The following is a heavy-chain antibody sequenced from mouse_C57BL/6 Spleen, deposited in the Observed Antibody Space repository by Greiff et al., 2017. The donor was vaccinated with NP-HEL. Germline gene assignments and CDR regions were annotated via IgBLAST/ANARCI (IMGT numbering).Heavy chain of an antibody. D-gene: IGHD2-4*01. CDR1: GYAFSSYW. CDR2: IYPGDGDT. J-gene: IGHJ3*01. Sequence: QVQLKESGAELVKPGASVKISCKASGYAFSSYWMNWVKQRPGKGLEWIGQIYPGDGDTNYNGKFKGKATLTADKSSSTAYMQLSSLTSEDSAVYCCARPSGDYEFAYWGQGTLVTVSA. CDR3: ARPSGDYEFAY. V-gene: IGHV1-80*01.